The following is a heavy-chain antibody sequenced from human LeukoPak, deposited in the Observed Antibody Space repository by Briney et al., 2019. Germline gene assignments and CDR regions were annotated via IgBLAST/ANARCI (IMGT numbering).Heavy chain of an antibody. V-gene: IGHV1-18*01. Sequence: ASVNVSCKASGYTFTSYGISGVRQAPGQALEWMGWISAYNGNTNYAQKLQGRVTMTTDTSTSTAYMELRSVRSDDTAVYYCARGRAMVRGVITPRYYYYYMDVWAKGTTVTVSS. CDR2: ISAYNGNT. J-gene: IGHJ6*03. CDR3: ARGRAMVRGVITPRYYYYYMDV. D-gene: IGHD3-10*01. CDR1: GYTFTSYG.